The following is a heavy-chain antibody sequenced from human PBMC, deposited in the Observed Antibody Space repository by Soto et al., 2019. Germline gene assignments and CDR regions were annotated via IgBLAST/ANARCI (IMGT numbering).Heavy chain of an antibody. CDR1: GFTFSDYY. CDR3: ARVGAGYFSGDYYDYYYMDV. V-gene: IGHV3-11*04. CDR2: ISSSGSTI. Sequence: QVQLVESGGGLVKPGGSLRLSCAASGFTFSDYYMSWIRQAPGKGLEWVSYISSSGSTIYYADSVKGRFTISRDNAKNSLYLRMNSLIAEDTAVYYGARVGAGYFSGDYYDYYYMDVWGKGTTVTVSS. J-gene: IGHJ6*03. D-gene: IGHD2-15*01.